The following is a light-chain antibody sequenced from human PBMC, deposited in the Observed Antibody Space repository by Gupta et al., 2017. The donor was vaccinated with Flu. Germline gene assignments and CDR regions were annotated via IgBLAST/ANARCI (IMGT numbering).Light chain of an antibody. CDR3: GTWDDSLNGPA. Sequence: QSVLTQPPSASGTPGQRVTISCSGSSSNIGSNTVNWYQQVPGTAPKLLIYSNNQRPSGVPDRFSGSKSDTSASLAISGLQSEDEADYSCGTWDDSLNGPAFGGGTKVTVL. J-gene: IGLJ3*02. CDR1: SSNIGSNT. V-gene: IGLV1-44*01. CDR2: SNN.